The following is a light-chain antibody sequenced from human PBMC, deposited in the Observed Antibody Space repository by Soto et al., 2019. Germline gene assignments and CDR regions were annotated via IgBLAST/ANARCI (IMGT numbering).Light chain of an antibody. CDR3: TSWTTSTTMI. V-gene: IGLV2-14*03. CDR2: DVN. CDR1: SSDIGTYNF. J-gene: IGLJ2*01. Sequence: QSALTQPPSVSGSPGQSITISCTGTSSDIGTYNFVSWYQQQPGKAPKLMLYDVNIRPSGVSTRFSGAKSGNTASLTIYGLQAEDEADYYCTSWTTSTTMIFGGGTKLTVL.